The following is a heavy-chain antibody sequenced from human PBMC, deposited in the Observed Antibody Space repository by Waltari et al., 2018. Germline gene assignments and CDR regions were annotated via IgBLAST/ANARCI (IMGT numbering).Heavy chain of an antibody. Sequence: EVQLVEYGGGLFQPGGSMSTSFDSSGFPFILYEMNWVRQAPGKGLECVSYISVSGTTIYYADSVKGRFTISRDNAKNSLYLQMNSLRAEDTAVYYCAKESGSSWSPLDYWGQGTLVTVSS. D-gene: IGHD6-13*01. V-gene: IGHV3-48*03. CDR3: AKESGSSWSPLDY. J-gene: IGHJ4*02. CDR1: GFPFILYE. CDR2: ISVSGTTI.